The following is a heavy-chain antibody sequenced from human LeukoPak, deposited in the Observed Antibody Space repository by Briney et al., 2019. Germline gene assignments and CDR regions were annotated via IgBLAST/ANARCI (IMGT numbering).Heavy chain of an antibody. CDR1: GYTFSRYG. CDR2: IGVFNGNR. V-gene: IGHV1-18*01. Sequence: ASVKVSCKTSGYTFSRYGFSWVRQAPGQGLEWIGWIGVFNGNRNYAKSVQGRITLTADTSTNTTYMELRSLTSDDTAVYYCARDQEAFDYWGQGTLVTVSS. CDR3: ARDQEAFDY. J-gene: IGHJ4*02.